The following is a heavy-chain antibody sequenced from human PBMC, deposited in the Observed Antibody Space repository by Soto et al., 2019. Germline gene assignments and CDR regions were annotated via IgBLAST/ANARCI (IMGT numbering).Heavy chain of an antibody. CDR2: IKEDGSEK. V-gene: IGHV3-7*05. D-gene: IGHD6-13*01. J-gene: IGHJ4*02. CDR3: GRGGSWESDY. CDR1: GFTFSDFW. Sequence: EVQLVESGGGLVQPGGSLRLSCAASGFTFSDFWMSWVRQAPGKGLEWVANIKEDGSEKYYVDSVKGRFTISRNNAQNSLYLQMNSLRAEDTAVYYCGRGGSWESDYWGPGTLVTVSS.